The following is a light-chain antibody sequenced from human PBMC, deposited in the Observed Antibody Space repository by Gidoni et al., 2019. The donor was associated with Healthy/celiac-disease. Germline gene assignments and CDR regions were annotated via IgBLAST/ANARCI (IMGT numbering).Light chain of an antibody. CDR1: QSLLYSDGNTY. CDR3: LQGKHWPPP. V-gene: IGKV2-30*01. Sequence: DGVMTQSPLSLPVTLGQPAAISGRSSQSLLYSDGNTYLNWLQQRPGQSPRRLIYQVSNRDSGVPDRFSGSGSGTDFTLTISRVEAEDVGVYYCLQGKHWPPPFGQGTKLEIK. J-gene: IGKJ2*01. CDR2: QVS.